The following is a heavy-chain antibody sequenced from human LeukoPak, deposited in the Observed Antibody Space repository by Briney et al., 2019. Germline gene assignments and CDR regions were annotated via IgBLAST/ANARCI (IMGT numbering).Heavy chain of an antibody. CDR3: ARGMGVLVPAATWFDP. Sequence: PGGSLRLSCAASGFTFSSYWMSWVRQAPGKGLEWMGWINPNSGGTNYAQKFQGRVTMTRDTSISTAYMDLSRLRSDDTAVYYCARGMGVLVPAATWFDPWGQGTLVTVSS. D-gene: IGHD2-2*01. CDR2: INPNSGGT. J-gene: IGHJ5*02. V-gene: IGHV1-2*02. CDR1: GFTFSSYW.